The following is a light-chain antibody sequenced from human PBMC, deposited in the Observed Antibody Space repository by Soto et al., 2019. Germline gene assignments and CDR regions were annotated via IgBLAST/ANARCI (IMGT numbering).Light chain of an antibody. CDR3: QQSYNSLWT. CDR1: QSISSW. V-gene: IGKV1-39*01. J-gene: IGKJ1*01. CDR2: AAS. Sequence: DIQMTQSPSTLSASVGDRVTITCRASQSISSWLAWYQQKPGKAPKLLINAASSLQSGVPSRFSGSGSGADFTLTISSLQPEDFATYYCQQSYNSLWTFGQGTKVDIK.